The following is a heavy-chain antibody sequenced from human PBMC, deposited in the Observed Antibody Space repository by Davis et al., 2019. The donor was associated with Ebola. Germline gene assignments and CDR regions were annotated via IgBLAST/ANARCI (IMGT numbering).Heavy chain of an antibody. CDR1: GDSVSSNSAA. J-gene: IGHJ6*02. V-gene: IGHV6-1*01. CDR3: ARLSAATTRYYYYYGMDV. Sequence: SETLSLTCAISGDSVSSNSAAWNWIRQSPSRGPEWLGRTYYRSKWYNDYAVSVKSRITINPDTSKNQFSLQLNSVTPEDTALYYCARLSAATTRYYYYYGMDVWGQGTTVTVSS. CDR2: TYYRSKWYN. D-gene: IGHD2-15*01.